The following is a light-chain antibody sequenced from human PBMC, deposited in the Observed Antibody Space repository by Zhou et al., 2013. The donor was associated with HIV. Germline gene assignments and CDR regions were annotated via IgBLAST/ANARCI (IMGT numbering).Light chain of an antibody. CDR3: QQTIHFPLT. Sequence: DIQMTQSPSSVSASVGDTVTITCRASQGSSSWLAWYQQKPGKAPKRLIQDGVPSRFSGSRSGTEFTLTISSLQPEDGATYFCQQTIHFPLTFGPGTKVEIK. V-gene: IGKV1-12*01. J-gene: IGKJ3*01. CDR1: QGSSSW.